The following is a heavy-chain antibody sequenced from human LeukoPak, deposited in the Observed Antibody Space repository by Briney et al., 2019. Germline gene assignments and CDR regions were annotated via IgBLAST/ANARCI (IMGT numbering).Heavy chain of an antibody. CDR1: GFTFSSYS. Sequence: GGSLRLSCAASGFTFSSYSMNWVRQAPGKGLEWVSYISSSSSTIYYADSVKGRFTISRDNAKNSLYLQMNSLRAEDTAVYYCARDKYYDSSGYSYYGDYYYYYYMDVWGKGTTVTVSS. CDR2: ISSSSSTI. CDR3: ARDKYYDSSGYSYYGDYYYYYYMDV. J-gene: IGHJ6*03. V-gene: IGHV3-48*01. D-gene: IGHD3-22*01.